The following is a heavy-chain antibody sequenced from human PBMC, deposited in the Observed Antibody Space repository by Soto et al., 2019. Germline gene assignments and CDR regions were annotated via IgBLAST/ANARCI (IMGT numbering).Heavy chain of an antibody. Sequence: QLQLQESGPGLVKPSETLSLTCTVSGGSISSSSYYWGWIRQPPGKGLEWIGSIYYSGSTYYNPSLKSRVTISVDTSKNQFSLKLSSVTAADTAVYYCARQGVPAAYYYYYYYYMDVWGKGTTVTVSS. CDR2: IYYSGST. J-gene: IGHJ6*03. CDR1: GGSISSSSYY. D-gene: IGHD2-2*01. V-gene: IGHV4-39*01. CDR3: ARQGVPAAYYYYYYYYMDV.